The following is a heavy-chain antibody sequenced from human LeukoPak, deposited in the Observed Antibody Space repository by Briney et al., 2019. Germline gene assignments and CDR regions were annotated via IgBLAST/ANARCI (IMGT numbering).Heavy chain of an antibody. CDR3: AKDKDPWKSSFISDFDC. V-gene: IGHV3-30*02. J-gene: IGHJ4*02. CDR1: GFTFSTYC. D-gene: IGHD1-1*01. CDR2: IRNDGSNT. Sequence: SGGSLRLSCGASGFTFSTYCMHWVRQAPGKGLEWVAFIRNDGSNTNYADSVKGRFTISRDHSKNTPYLQMNRLRADDTAVNFCAKDKDPWKSSFISDFDCRRQGSLVTDSS.